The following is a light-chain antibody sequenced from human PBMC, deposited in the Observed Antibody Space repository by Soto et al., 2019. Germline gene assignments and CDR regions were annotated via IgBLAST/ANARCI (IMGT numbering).Light chain of an antibody. Sequence: EIVLTQSPGTLSLSPGERATLSCRASQSVSSSYLAWYQQKPGQAPRLLIYGASSRATGIPDRFSGSGSGTDFTLTISRLEPEVFAVYYCQQYGSSPLTFGGGTKVAIK. CDR2: GAS. J-gene: IGKJ4*01. V-gene: IGKV3-20*01. CDR3: QQYGSSPLT. CDR1: QSVSSSY.